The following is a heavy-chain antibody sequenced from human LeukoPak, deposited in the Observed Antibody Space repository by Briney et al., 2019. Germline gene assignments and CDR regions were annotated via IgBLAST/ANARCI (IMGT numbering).Heavy chain of an antibody. Sequence: PSETLSLTCTVSGGSISSHYWSWIRQPPGKGLEWIGYIYYSGSTNYNPSLKSRVTISVDTSKNQFSLKLSSVTAADTAVYYCARDRHSSGWWSGYYYYMDVWGKGTTVTVSS. CDR3: ARDRHSSGWWSGYYYYMDV. D-gene: IGHD3-22*01. CDR1: GGSISSHY. J-gene: IGHJ6*03. V-gene: IGHV4-59*11. CDR2: IYYSGST.